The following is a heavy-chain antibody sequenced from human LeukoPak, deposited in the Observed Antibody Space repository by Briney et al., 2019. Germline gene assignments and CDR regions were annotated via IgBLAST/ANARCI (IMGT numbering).Heavy chain of an antibody. V-gene: IGHV3-23*01. J-gene: IGHJ3*01. CDR3: ARGGAEGDDSAFDV. Sequence: GGSLRLSCAASGFTFSSYAMSWVRQAPGKGLEWVSAISGSGGSTYYADSVKGRFTISRDNAKNSLCLQMNSLKPEDTAVYYCARGGAEGDDSAFDVWGQGTMVTVSS. CDR1: GFTFSSYA. CDR2: ISGSGGST. D-gene: IGHD2-21*01.